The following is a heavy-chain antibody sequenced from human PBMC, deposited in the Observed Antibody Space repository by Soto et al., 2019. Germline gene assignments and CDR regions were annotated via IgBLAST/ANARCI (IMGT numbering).Heavy chain of an antibody. Sequence: VQLLESGGGLVQPGGSLRLSCAASGFTFSSYGMHWVRQAPGKGLEWVAVIWYDGSNKYYADSVKGRFTISRDNSKNTLYLQMNSLRAEDTAVYYCARDLSVGYYYDSSGLADYWGQGTLVTVSS. D-gene: IGHD3-22*01. V-gene: IGHV3-33*08. J-gene: IGHJ4*02. CDR3: ARDLSVGYYYDSSGLADY. CDR1: GFTFSSYG. CDR2: IWYDGSNK.